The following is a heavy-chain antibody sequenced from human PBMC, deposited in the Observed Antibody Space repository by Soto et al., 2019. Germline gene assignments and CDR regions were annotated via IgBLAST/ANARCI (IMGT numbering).Heavy chain of an antibody. CDR3: ARVAVSGTRFDY. J-gene: IGHJ4*02. Sequence: PSETLSLTCAVSGGSISSNNWWSWVRQPPGKGLEWIGEIYHSGSTNHNPSLKSRVTISVDKSKNQFSLKLSSVTAADTAVYFCARVAVSGTRFDYWGQGTLVTVSS. D-gene: IGHD6-19*01. CDR2: IYHSGST. V-gene: IGHV4-4*02. CDR1: GGSISSNNW.